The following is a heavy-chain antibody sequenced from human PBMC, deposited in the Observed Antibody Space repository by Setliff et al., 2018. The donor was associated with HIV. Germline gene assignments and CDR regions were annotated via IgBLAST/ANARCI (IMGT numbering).Heavy chain of an antibody. J-gene: IGHJ4*02. CDR3: AKGGHYSHFDY. V-gene: IGHV3-23*01. D-gene: IGHD2-21*01. CDR2: INPAGITM. Sequence: PGGSLRLSCAVSGFTFDSHGMIWVRQAPGRGLQWLAYINPAGITMYYADSVKGRFTISRDNSKNTFYLQMNSLRAEDTAVYYCAKGGHYSHFDYWGQGSQVTVSS. CDR1: GFTFDSHG.